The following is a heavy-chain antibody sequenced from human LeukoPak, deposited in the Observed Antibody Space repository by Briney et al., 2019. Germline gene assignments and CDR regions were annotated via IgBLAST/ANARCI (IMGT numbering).Heavy chain of an antibody. CDR2: IYYSGST. Sequence: SETLSLTCTVSGGSISSSSYYWGWIRQPPGKGLEWIGSIYYSGSTYYNPSLKSRVTISVDTSKNQFSLKLSSVTAADTAVYYCARAVGATKYNWFDPWGQRTLVTVSS. J-gene: IGHJ5*02. V-gene: IGHV4-39*07. D-gene: IGHD1-26*01. CDR1: GGSISSSSYY. CDR3: ARAVGATKYNWFDP.